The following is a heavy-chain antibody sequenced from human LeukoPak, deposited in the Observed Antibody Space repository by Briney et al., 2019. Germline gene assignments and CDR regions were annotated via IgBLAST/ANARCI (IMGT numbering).Heavy chain of an antibody. CDR3: AKVPIAVAGIIDF. Sequence: GGSLRLSCAASGFTFSSYGMHWVRQAPGKGLEWVAFIRYDGSNKYYADSVKGRFTISRDNSKNTLYLQMHSLRAEDTAAYYCAKVPIAVAGIIDFWGQGTLVTVSS. V-gene: IGHV3-30*02. CDR1: GFTFSSYG. D-gene: IGHD6-19*01. J-gene: IGHJ4*02. CDR2: IRYDGSNK.